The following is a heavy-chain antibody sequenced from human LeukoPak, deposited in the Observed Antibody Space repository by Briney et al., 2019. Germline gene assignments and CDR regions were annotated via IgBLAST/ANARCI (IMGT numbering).Heavy chain of an antibody. CDR2: ISSSSSYI. Sequence: GGSLRLSCAASGFTFSSYSMNWVRQAPGKGLEWVSSISSSSSYIYYADSAKGRFTISRDNAKNSLYLQMNSLRAEDTAVYYCAREGSTYYDFWSGYYFGWFDPWGQGTLVTVSS. CDR3: AREGSTYYDFWSGYYFGWFDP. CDR1: GFTFSSYS. D-gene: IGHD3-3*01. J-gene: IGHJ5*02. V-gene: IGHV3-21*01.